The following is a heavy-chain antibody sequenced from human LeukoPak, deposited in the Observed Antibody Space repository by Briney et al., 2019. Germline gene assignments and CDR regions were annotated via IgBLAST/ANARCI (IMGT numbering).Heavy chain of an antibody. D-gene: IGHD3-10*01. CDR3: ARDLSTESLYYYGSGSYYNDY. V-gene: IGHV3-21*01. J-gene: IGHJ4*02. Sequence: GGSLRLSCAASGFTFSSYSMNWVRQAPGKGLEWVSSISSSSSYIYYADSVKGRFTISRDNAKNSLYLQMNSLRAEDTAVYYCARDLSTESLYYYGSGSYYNDYWGQGTLVTVSS. CDR1: GFTFSSYS. CDR2: ISSSSSYI.